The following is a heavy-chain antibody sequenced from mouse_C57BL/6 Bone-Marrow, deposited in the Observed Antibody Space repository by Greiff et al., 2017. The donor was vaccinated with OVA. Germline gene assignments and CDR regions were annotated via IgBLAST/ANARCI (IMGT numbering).Heavy chain of an antibody. CDR3: ARRAYYCGSSFVYWYFDV. CDR1: GYAFSSSW. CDR2: IYPGDGDT. J-gene: IGHJ1*03. V-gene: IGHV1-82*01. D-gene: IGHD1-1*01. Sequence: QVQLQQSGPGLVKPGASVKISCKASGYAFSSSWVNWVQQRPGKGLEWIGRIYPGDGDTNYNGKFKGQATLTADKSSSTAYMQLSSLTSEDSAVYVSARRAYYCGSSFVYWYFDVWGTGTTVTVSS.